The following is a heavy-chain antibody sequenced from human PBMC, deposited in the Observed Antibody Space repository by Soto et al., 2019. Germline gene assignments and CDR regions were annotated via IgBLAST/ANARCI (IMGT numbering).Heavy chain of an antibody. Sequence: SLRLSCSASGFTFSSYAMHWVRQAPGKGLEYVSAISSNGGSTYYADSVKGRFTISRDNSKNTLYLQMSSLRAEETAVYYCFLKPLNYYYGMDVCGQGYTVPVS. CDR3: FLKPLNYYYGMDV. J-gene: IGHJ6*02. V-gene: IGHV3-64D*08. CDR2: ISSNGGST. CDR1: GFTFSSYA.